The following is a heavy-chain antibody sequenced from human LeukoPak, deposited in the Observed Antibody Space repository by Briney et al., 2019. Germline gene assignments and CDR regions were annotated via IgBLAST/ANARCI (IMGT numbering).Heavy chain of an antibody. CDR3: AREMTTVTTTIAYDAFDI. D-gene: IGHD4-17*01. J-gene: IGHJ3*02. V-gene: IGHV1-46*01. CDR1: GYTFTSYY. CDR2: SNPSGGST. Sequence: ASVKVSCKASGYTFTSYYMHWVRQAPGQGLEWMGISNPSGGSTSYAQKFQGRVTMTRDTSTSTVYMELSSLRSEDTAVYYCAREMTTVTTTIAYDAFDIWGQGTMVTVSS.